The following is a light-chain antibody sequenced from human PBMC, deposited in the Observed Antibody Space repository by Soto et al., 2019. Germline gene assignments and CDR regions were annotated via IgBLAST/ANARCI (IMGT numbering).Light chain of an antibody. J-gene: IGKJ1*01. CDR1: QSISSR. CDR3: QQYDSYPCT. Sequence: DIQMTQSPSTLSSSVGDRVTITCRASQSISSRLAWYQQKPGKAPKLLIYKASSCDSGVPSRFSGSGSGTEFTLTISRLQPDDFATYYCQQYDSYPCTFGQGTKVEIK. CDR2: KAS. V-gene: IGKV1-5*03.